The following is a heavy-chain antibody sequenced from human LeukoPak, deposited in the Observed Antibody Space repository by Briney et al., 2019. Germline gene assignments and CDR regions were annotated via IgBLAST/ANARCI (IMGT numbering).Heavy chain of an antibody. CDR1: GFTFSDYY. CDR2: VSYDGSNK. D-gene: IGHD3-10*01. J-gene: IGHJ4*02. Sequence: GGSLRLSCAASGFTFSDYYMSWIRQAPGKGLEWVALVSYDGSNKDYADSVKGRFTISRDNSKNTVYLQINSLRAEDTAVYYCAREMGSVYFDYWGQGTLVTVSS. CDR3: AREMGSVYFDY. V-gene: IGHV3-33*08.